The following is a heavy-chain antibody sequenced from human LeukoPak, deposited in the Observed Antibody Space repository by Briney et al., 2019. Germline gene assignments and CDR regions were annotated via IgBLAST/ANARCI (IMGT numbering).Heavy chain of an antibody. D-gene: IGHD3-22*01. CDR1: GFTFDDYA. CDR3: AKADYYDSSGFFDY. Sequence: PGGSLRLSCAASGFTFDDYAMHWVRRAPGKGLEWVSLISGDGGSTYYADSVKGGFIISRDNSKNSLYLQMNSLRAEDTALYYCAKADYYDSSGFFDYWGQGTLVTVSS. V-gene: IGHV3-43*02. J-gene: IGHJ4*02. CDR2: ISGDGGST.